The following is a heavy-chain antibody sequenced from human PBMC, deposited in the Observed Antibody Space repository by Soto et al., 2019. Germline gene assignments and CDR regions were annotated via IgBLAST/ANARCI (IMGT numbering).Heavy chain of an antibody. Sequence: QVQLVESGGGVVQPGRSLRLSCAASGFTFSSYGMHWVRQAPGKGLEWVAVIWYDGSNKYYADSVKGRFTIYRDNSKNTLYLQMNSLRAEDTAVYYCARGPSDYGDSPDAFDIWGQGTMVTVSS. CDR2: IWYDGSNK. CDR3: ARGPSDYGDSPDAFDI. CDR1: GFTFSSYG. D-gene: IGHD4-17*01. V-gene: IGHV3-33*01. J-gene: IGHJ3*02.